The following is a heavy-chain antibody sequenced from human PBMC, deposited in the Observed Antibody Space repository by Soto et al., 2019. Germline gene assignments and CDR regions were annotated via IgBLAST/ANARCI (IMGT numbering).Heavy chain of an antibody. CDR3: AKAIGAGIHYYDSSAFDY. Sequence: GGSLRLSCAASGFTFSSYGMHWVRQAPGKGLEWVAVISYDGSNKYYADSVKGRFTISRDNSKNTLYLQMNSLRAEDTAVYYCAKAIGAGIHYYDSSAFDYWGQGTLVTVSS. D-gene: IGHD3-22*01. J-gene: IGHJ4*02. V-gene: IGHV3-30*18. CDR1: GFTFSSYG. CDR2: ISYDGSNK.